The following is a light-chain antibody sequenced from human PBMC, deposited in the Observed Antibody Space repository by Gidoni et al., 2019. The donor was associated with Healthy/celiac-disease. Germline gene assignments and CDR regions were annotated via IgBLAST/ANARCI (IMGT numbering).Light chain of an antibody. J-gene: IGLJ2*01. V-gene: IGLV2-14*01. CDR3: SSYTSSSVV. CDR1: SSDVGGYNY. Sequence: QSALTQPASVSGSPGQSITISCTGTSSDVGGYNYVSWYQKHPGKAPKLMIYEVSNRTSGVSNRFAGSKSGNTASLTISGLQAEDEADYYCSSYTSSSVVFGGGTKLTVL. CDR2: EVS.